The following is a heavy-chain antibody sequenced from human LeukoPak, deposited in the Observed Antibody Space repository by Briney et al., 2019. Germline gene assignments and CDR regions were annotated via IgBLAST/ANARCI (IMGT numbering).Heavy chain of an antibody. V-gene: IGHV4-59*01. D-gene: IGHD5-24*01. Sequence: PSETLSPTCTVSGGSISSDYWNWIRQPPGKGLEWIGYIYYSGSATYNPSLNNRVTISVDRSKNQFSLRLSSVTAADTAVYYCARDPEMATPYYYGMDVWGQGTTVTVS. J-gene: IGHJ6*02. CDR1: GGSISSDY. CDR2: IYYSGSA. CDR3: ARDPEMATPYYYGMDV.